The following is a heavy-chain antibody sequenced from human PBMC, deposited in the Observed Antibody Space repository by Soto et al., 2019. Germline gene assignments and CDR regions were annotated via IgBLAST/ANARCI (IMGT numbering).Heavy chain of an antibody. V-gene: IGHV4-4*02. D-gene: IGHD3-3*01. CDR2: IFHRGGT. CDR1: GDSISSSNW. CDR3: ARVRGSDSIFGVALAYYYYGMDV. Sequence: SETLSLTCAVSGDSISSSNWWSWVRQPPGKGLEWIGEIFHRGGTNYNPSLKSRVALSVDESTNQFSLRLRSVTAADTAVYYCARVRGSDSIFGVALAYYYYGMDVWGQGTTVTVSS. J-gene: IGHJ6*02.